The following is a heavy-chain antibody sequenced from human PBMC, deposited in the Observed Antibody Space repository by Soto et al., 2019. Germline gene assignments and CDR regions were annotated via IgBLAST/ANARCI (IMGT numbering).Heavy chain of an antibody. CDR3: VRDAPPFGY. Sequence: QVQLVQSGAEVKKPGASVKVSCKASGYTFTSYGISWVRQAPGQGLEWMGWISAYNGNTNYPQKLQGRVTMTTATSTSAAYMELRSLRAVDTAGGYCVRDAPPFGYWGQGALVTVSS. CDR1: GYTFTSYG. V-gene: IGHV1-18*01. J-gene: IGHJ4*02. CDR2: ISAYNGNT. D-gene: IGHD3-10*01.